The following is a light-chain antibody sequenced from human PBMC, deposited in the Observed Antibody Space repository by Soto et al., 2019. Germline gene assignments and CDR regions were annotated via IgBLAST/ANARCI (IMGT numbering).Light chain of an antibody. CDR3: QHHNSYSQT. J-gene: IGKJ1*01. Sequence: DIQMTQSPPTPSASVGDRVTITCRASQSIRHYLAWYQQMPGKAPKLLIYGASTLQSGVPSRFSGSGSGTELTLTISSLQPDDFGTYFCQHHNSYSQTFGQGTKVDIK. V-gene: IGKV1-5*01. CDR1: QSIRHY. CDR2: GAS.